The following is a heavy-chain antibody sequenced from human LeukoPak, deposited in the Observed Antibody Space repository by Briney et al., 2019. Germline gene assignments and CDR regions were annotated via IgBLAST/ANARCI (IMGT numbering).Heavy chain of an antibody. V-gene: IGHV1-2*02. Sequence: GASVKVSCKASGYTFTDYYMHWVRQAPGQGLEWMGWINSNSGGTKYAQKLQGRVPMTRDTSISPVYMELSGLRSDDTAVYFCARVETVAAGRVGRFDPWGQGSLVTVSS. D-gene: IGHD6-13*01. J-gene: IGHJ5*02. CDR3: ARVETVAAGRVGRFDP. CDR1: GYTFTDYY. CDR2: INSNSGGT.